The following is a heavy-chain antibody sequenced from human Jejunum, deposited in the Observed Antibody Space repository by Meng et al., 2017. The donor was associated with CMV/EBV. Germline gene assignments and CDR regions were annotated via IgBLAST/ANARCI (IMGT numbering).Heavy chain of an antibody. Sequence: VNNRSVRWARQAPGKGLEWVSVISSTGGTYYADSVRGRFAISRDNSKNTVFLQMNSLRADDTAVYYCAGGRYCTNGVCSFNWFDPWGQGTLVTVSS. D-gene: IGHD2-8*01. CDR1: VNNRS. CDR2: ISSTGGT. J-gene: IGHJ5*02. V-gene: IGHV3-53*01. CDR3: AGGRYCTNGVCSFNWFDP.